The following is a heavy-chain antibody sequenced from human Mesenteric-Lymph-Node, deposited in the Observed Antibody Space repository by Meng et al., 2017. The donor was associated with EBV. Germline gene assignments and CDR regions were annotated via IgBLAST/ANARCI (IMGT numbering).Heavy chain of an antibody. CDR1: GYTFSSYD. CDR3: ARSAGGDYSFDP. J-gene: IGHJ5*02. D-gene: IGHD4-17*01. Sequence: QVQVGKSGAEVKKPGASVKVSCKASGYTFSSYDMHWVRQSPGQRLEWMGWMNPNSGNTGYAQKFQGRVTMTRNTSISTAYMELSSLRSEDTAVYYCARSAGGDYSFDPWGQGTLVTVSS. CDR2: MNPNSGNT. V-gene: IGHV1-8*02.